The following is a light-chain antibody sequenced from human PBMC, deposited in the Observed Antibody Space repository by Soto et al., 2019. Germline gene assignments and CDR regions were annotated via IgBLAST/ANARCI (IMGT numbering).Light chain of an antibody. CDR1: QSVSSN. J-gene: IGKJ1*01. CDR3: QHYNNWPH. Sequence: EIVMTQSPATLSVSPGERATLSCRASQSVSSNLAWYQQKPGQAPRLLIYGASTRATGIPTRFSGSGSGTEFTLTISSLQSEDFAVYYCQHYNNWPHFGQGTKVEIK. V-gene: IGKV3-15*01. CDR2: GAS.